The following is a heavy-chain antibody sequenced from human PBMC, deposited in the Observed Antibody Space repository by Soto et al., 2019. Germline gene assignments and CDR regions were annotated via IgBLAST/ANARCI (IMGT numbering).Heavy chain of an antibody. CDR3: ARSDTYGAQRFDY. CDR2: IYDSCTT. V-gene: IGHV4-59*01. Sequence: QVQLQESGPGLLKPSETLSLTCSVSGGSMSPYYWTWIRQPPGKGLEWIGYIYDSCTTKYNSSLKSRVAFSIDSSKNQFSLKLYSVTAADTAIYFCARSDTYGAQRFDYWGQGALVTVSS. J-gene: IGHJ4*02. CDR1: GGSMSPYY. D-gene: IGHD5-18*01.